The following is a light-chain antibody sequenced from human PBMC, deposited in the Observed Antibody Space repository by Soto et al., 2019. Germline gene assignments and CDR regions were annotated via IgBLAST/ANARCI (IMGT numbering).Light chain of an antibody. Sequence: IVLTQSPATLSLSPGERATLSCRARQSVSSDLAWYQQKPGQAPRLLIYDASNRATGIPARFSGSGSGTDFTLTISRLETEDFAVFYCQQYGTSEIIFGQGTRLEIK. CDR1: QSVSSD. CDR2: DAS. J-gene: IGKJ5*01. V-gene: IGKV3-11*01. CDR3: QQYGTSEII.